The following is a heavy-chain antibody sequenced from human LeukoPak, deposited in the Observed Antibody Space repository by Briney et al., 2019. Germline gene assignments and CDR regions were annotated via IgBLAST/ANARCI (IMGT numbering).Heavy chain of an antibody. Sequence: GRSLRLSCAASGFTFSSYAIHWVRQAPGKGLEWVAVISYDGSNKYHADSVKGRFTISRDNSKNTLYLQMNSLRAEDTAVYYCARGLGVPAAIFSDFDYWGQGTLVTVSS. CDR2: ISYDGSNK. V-gene: IGHV3-30-3*01. D-gene: IGHD2-2*01. CDR3: ARGLGVPAAIFSDFDY. J-gene: IGHJ4*02. CDR1: GFTFSSYA.